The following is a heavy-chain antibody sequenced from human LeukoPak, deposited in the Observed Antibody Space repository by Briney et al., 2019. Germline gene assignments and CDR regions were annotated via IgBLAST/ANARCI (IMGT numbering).Heavy chain of an antibody. V-gene: IGHV3-21*01. D-gene: IGHD4-17*01. CDR3: ARDRATVTRRFDY. CDR2: ISSSSSYI. CDR1: GFTFSSYS. J-gene: IGHJ4*02. Sequence: GGSLRLSCAASGFTFSSYSMNWVRQAPGKGLEWVSSISSSSSYIYYADSVKGRFTISRDNAKNSLYLQMNSLRAEDTAVYYCARDRATVTRRFDYRGQGTLVTVSS.